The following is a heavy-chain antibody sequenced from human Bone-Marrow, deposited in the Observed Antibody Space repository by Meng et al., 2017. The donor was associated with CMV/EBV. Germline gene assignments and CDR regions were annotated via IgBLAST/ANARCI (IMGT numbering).Heavy chain of an antibody. Sequence: ASVKVSCKASGYTFTGYYMHWVRQAPGQGLEWMGWINPKSGGTNYAQKFQGRVTMTRDTSISTAYMELSRLRSDDTAVYYCARGLYYGSGSYYNPNFDYWGQGTLVTVS. V-gene: IGHV1-2*02. D-gene: IGHD3-10*01. CDR1: GYTFTGYY. J-gene: IGHJ4*02. CDR3: ARGLYYGSGSYYNPNFDY. CDR2: INPKSGGT.